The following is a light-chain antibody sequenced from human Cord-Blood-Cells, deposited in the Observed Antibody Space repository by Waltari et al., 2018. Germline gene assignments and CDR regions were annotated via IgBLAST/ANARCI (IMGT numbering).Light chain of an antibody. Sequence: QSALTQPASVSGSPGQSITISCTGTSSDVGGYNYVSWYHQHPGKAPKLRIYEVSNRPSGVSNRFSGSKSGNTASLTISGLQAEDEADYYCSSYTSSSTLVFGTGTKVTVL. V-gene: IGLV2-14*01. CDR3: SSYTSSSTLV. J-gene: IGLJ1*01. CDR2: EVS. CDR1: SSDVGGYNY.